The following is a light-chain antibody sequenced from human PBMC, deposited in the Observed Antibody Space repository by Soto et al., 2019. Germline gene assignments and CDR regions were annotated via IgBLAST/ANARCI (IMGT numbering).Light chain of an antibody. Sequence: EIVLTQSPGTLSLSPGERATLSCRASQSVSSSYFAWYQQTPGQAPRLLIYGASTRATGIPDRFSGSGSGTDFTLSISRLELEDFAVYYCQQYGSSSPVYTVGQGTKLEIK. J-gene: IGKJ2*01. CDR2: GAS. CDR3: QQYGSSSPVYT. V-gene: IGKV3-20*01. CDR1: QSVSSSY.